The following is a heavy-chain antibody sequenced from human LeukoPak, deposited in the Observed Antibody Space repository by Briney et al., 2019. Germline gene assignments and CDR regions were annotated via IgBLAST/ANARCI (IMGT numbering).Heavy chain of an antibody. V-gene: IGHV4-4*09. CDR3: ARHTRYYDFWSGYSSYMDV. Sequence: SETLSLTCTVSGGSISSYYWSWIRQPPGKGLEWIGYIYTSGSTNYNPSLKSRVTISVDTSKNQSSLKLSSVTAADTAVYYCARHTRYYDFWSGYSSYMDVWGKGTTVTVSS. D-gene: IGHD3-3*01. J-gene: IGHJ6*03. CDR1: GGSISSYY. CDR2: IYTSGST.